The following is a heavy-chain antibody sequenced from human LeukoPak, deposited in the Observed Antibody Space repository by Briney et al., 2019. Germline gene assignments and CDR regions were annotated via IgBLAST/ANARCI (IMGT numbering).Heavy chain of an antibody. J-gene: IGHJ4*02. D-gene: IGHD3-9*01. Sequence: ESGGSLRLSCAASGFTFSSYSMNWVRRAPGKGLEWVSSISSSSSYIYYADSVKGRFTISRDNAKNSLYLQMNSLKAEDTAVYYCARDVFLSYYDILAGGFDYWGQGTLVTVSS. CDR3: ARDVFLSYYDILAGGFDY. V-gene: IGHV3-21*01. CDR1: GFTFSSYS. CDR2: ISSSSSYI.